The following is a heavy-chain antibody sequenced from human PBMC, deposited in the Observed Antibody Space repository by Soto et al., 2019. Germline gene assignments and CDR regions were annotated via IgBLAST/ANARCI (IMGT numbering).Heavy chain of an antibody. CDR1: GYSFTSGW. D-gene: IGHD6-13*01. CDR3: GRHDWIAGGCKGRGNWYDI. J-gene: IGHJ5*02. Sequence: GDSLKISSKGSGYSFTSGWIGWVLQIPGKGMEWMGIIYPGDSDTRYSPSFQAQVTISADKSISTAYLQWSSLKASDTAMYYCGRHDWIAGGCKGRGNWYDIWRQGSLVTVSS. CDR2: IYPGDSDT. V-gene: IGHV5-51*01.